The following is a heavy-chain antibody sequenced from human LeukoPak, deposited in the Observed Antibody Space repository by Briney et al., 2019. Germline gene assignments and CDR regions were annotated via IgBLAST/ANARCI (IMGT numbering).Heavy chain of an antibody. D-gene: IGHD6-13*01. J-gene: IGHJ4*02. CDR1: GFTFSSYS. Sequence: TGGSLRLSCAASGFTFSSYSMNWVRQAPGKGLECVSSISSSSSYIYYADSVKGRFTISRDNAKNSLYLQMNSLRAEDTAVYYCARNSMQLVLNYFDYWGQGTLVTVSS. V-gene: IGHV3-21*01. CDR2: ISSSSSYI. CDR3: ARNSMQLVLNYFDY.